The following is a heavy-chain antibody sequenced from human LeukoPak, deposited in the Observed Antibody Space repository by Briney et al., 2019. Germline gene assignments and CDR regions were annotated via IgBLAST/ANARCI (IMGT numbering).Heavy chain of an antibody. CDR2: INPNSGGT. D-gene: IGHD6-19*01. Sequence: GASVKVSCKASGYTFTGYYMHWVRQAPGQGLEWMGWINPNSGGTNYAQKFQGRVTMTRDTSISTAYMELSRLRSDDTAVYYCARAITNPNIAVAGTSKKVNWFDPWGQGTLVTVSS. CDR1: GYTFTGYY. J-gene: IGHJ5*02. V-gene: IGHV1-2*02. CDR3: ARAITNPNIAVAGTSKKVNWFDP.